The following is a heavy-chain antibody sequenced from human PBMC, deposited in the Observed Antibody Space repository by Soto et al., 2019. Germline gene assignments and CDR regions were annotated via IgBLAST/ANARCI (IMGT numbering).Heavy chain of an antibody. CDR2: IGGRGNSA. D-gene: IGHD5-12*01. CDR1: GFIFTNYA. Sequence: EVQVSESGGGLVRPGGSLRLSCAASGFIFTNYAMNWVRQAPGKGLEWVSVIGGRGNSAYYADSVQGRFTISRDNSKNTLSLQMSCLTADDTAIYYCVREGRGPFDFWGRGTMVTVSS. V-gene: IGHV3-23*01. J-gene: IGHJ3*01. CDR3: VREGRGPFDF.